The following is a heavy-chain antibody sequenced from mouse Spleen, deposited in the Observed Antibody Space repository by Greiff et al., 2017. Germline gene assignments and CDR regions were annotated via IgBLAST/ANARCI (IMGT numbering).Heavy chain of an antibody. CDR2: INPNNGGT. CDR3: ARVDYYGSSPQFAY. J-gene: IGHJ3*01. Sequence: VQLQQSGPELVKPGASVKIPCKASGYTFTDYNMDWVKQSHGKSLEWIGDINPNNGGTIYNQKFKGKATLTVDKSSSTAYMELRSLTSEDTAVYYCARVDYYGSSPQFAYWGQGTLVTVSA. CDR1: GYTFTDYN. V-gene: IGHV1-18*01. D-gene: IGHD1-1*01.